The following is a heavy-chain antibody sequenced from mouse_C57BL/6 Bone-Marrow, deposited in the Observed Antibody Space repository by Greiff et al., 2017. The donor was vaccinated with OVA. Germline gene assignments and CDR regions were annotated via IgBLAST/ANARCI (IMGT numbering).Heavy chain of an antibody. Sequence: QVQLQQSGAELARPGASVKLSCKASGYTFTSYGISWVKQRTGQGLELIGEIYPRSGNTYYNEKFKGKATLTADKSSSTAYMELRSLTSEDSAVYFCAREGHYYGSSFDYWGQGTTLTVSS. CDR3: AREGHYYGSSFDY. J-gene: IGHJ2*01. CDR1: GYTFTSYG. V-gene: IGHV1-81*01. CDR2: IYPRSGNT. D-gene: IGHD1-1*01.